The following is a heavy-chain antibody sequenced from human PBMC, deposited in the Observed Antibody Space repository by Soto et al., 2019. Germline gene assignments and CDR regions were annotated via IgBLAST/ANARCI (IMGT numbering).Heavy chain of an antibody. D-gene: IGHD6-6*01. CDR2: IIPILGIA. J-gene: IGHJ4*02. CDR3: ATHSLYSSSPYYFDY. CDR1: GGTLSSYT. Sequence: ASVKVSCTASGGTLSSYTISWVRQAPGQGLEWMGRIIPILGIANYAQKFQGRVTITADKSTSTAYMELSSLRSEDTAVYYCATHSLYSSSPYYFDYWGQGTLVTVSS. V-gene: IGHV1-69*02.